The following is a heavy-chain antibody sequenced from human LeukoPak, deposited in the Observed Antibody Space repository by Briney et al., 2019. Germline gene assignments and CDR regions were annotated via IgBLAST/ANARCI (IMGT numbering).Heavy chain of an antibody. CDR3: VKDPFYGGNPLYYFDY. V-gene: IGHV3-53*05. D-gene: IGHD4-23*01. Sequence: GGSLRLSCAASGFTVSSNYMTWVRQAPGKGLEWVSIIYSGGNTYYADSVKGRFTISRDNSKNTLYLQMNSLRAEDTAVYYCVKDPFYGGNPLYYFDYWGQGTLVTVSS. CDR1: GFTVSSNY. CDR2: IYSGGNT. J-gene: IGHJ4*02.